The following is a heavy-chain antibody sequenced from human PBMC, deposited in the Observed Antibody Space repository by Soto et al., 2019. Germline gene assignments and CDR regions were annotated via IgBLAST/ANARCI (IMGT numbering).Heavy chain of an antibody. J-gene: IGHJ6*02. Sequence: SETLSLTCSVSGGSISSGSYFWAWIRQPPGKGLELIGSVYHSGSTYYNPSLRSRITMSVDTSKNQFSLNLSSVTAADTAVYYCARDHKWDGMDVWGQGTTVTVSS. CDR3: ARDHKWDGMDV. V-gene: IGHV4-39*07. CDR1: GGSISSGSYF. CDR2: VYHSGST. D-gene: IGHD1-26*01.